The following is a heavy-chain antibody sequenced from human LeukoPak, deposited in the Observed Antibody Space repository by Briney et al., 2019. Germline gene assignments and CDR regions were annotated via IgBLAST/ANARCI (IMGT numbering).Heavy chain of an antibody. CDR1: GFTVSGNY. J-gene: IGHJ6*04. Sequence: PGGSLRLSCAASGFTVSGNYMNRVRQAPGKGLEWVSVIYTNGGTYYADSVKGRFTISRDKSKNTLYLQMNSLRAEDTAVYYCARSVAPAAKMDVWGKGTTVTVSS. D-gene: IGHD2-2*01. V-gene: IGHV3-53*01. CDR2: IYTNGGT. CDR3: ARSVAPAAKMDV.